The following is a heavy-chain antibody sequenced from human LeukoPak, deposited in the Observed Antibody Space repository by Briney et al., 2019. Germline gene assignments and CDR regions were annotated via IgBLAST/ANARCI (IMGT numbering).Heavy chain of an antibody. J-gene: IGHJ4*02. Sequence: GSLRLSCAASGFTFSDYAMSWVRQPPGKGLEWIGEINHSGSTNYNPSLKSRVTISVDTSKNQFSLKLSSVTAADTAVYYCARWGRITIFGVVTKGYYFDYWGQGTLVTVSS. CDR2: INHSGST. CDR3: ARWGRITIFGVVTKGYYFDY. CDR1: GFTFSDYA. D-gene: IGHD3-3*01. V-gene: IGHV4-34*01.